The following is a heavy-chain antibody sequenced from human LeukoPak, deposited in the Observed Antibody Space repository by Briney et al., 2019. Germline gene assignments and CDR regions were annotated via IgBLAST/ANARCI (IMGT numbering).Heavy chain of an antibody. J-gene: IGHJ3*02. CDR3: ARGRGRPRITMIVVVPGAFDI. Sequence: SETLSLTCAVYGGSFSGYYWSWIRHPPGKGLEWIGEINHSGSPNYNPSLKCRVTISGDTSKNQFSLKRSSVTAADTAVYYCARGRGRPRITMIVVVPGAFDIWGQGTMVTVSS. CDR1: GGSFSGYY. V-gene: IGHV4-34*01. CDR2: INHSGSP. D-gene: IGHD3-22*01.